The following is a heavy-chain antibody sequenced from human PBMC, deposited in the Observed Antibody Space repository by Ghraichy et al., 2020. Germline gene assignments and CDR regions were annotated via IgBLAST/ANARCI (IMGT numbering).Heavy chain of an antibody. CDR3: ARASSGSYWLHFDY. CDR1: GGSISSGGYS. Sequence: TLSLTCAVSGGSISSGGYSWSWIRQPPGKGLEWIGYIYHSGSTYYNPSLKSRVTISVDRSKNQFSPKLSSVTAADTAVYYCARASSGSYWLHFDYWGQGTLVTVSS. CDR2: IYHSGST. J-gene: IGHJ4*02. V-gene: IGHV4-30-2*01. D-gene: IGHD1-26*01.